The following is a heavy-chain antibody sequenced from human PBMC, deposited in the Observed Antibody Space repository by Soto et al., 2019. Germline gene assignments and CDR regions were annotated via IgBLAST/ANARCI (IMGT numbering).Heavy chain of an antibody. D-gene: IGHD3-22*01. Sequence: SETLSLTCTVSGGSISSGVYYWSWIRHHPGKGLEWIGYIYYSGSTYYNPSLKSRVTISVDTSKNQFSLKLSSVTAADTAVYYCARDQGDDYYDSSGYPHDAFDIWGQGTMVTVSS. CDR3: ARDQGDDYYDSSGYPHDAFDI. J-gene: IGHJ3*02. CDR1: GGSISSGVYY. CDR2: IYYSGST. V-gene: IGHV4-31*03.